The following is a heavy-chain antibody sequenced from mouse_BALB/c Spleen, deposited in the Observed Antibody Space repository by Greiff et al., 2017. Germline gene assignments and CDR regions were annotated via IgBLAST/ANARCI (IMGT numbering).Heavy chain of an antibody. CDR1: GFAFSSYD. V-gene: IGHV5-12-1*01. Sequence: EVKLVESGGGLVKPGGSLKLSCAASGFAFSSYDMSWVRQTPEKRLEWVAYISSGGGSTYYPDTVKGRFTISRDNAKNTLYLQMGSLKSEDTAMYYCARHEAMDYWGQGTSVTVSS. CDR2: ISSGGGST. CDR3: ARHEAMDY. J-gene: IGHJ4*01.